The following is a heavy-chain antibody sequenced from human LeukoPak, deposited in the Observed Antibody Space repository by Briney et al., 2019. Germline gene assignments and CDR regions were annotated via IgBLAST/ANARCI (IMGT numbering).Heavy chain of an antibody. V-gene: IGHV3-48*03. J-gene: IGHJ4*02. D-gene: IGHD3-22*01. Sequence: GGSLRLSCAASGFTFSSYEMNWVRQAPGKGLEWVSYISSSGSTIYYADSVKGRFTISRDNAKNSLYLQMNSLRAEDTAVYYCARINYYDSSDYYYFDYWGQGTLVTVSS. CDR3: ARINYYDSSDYYYFDY. CDR1: GFTFSSYE. CDR2: ISSSGSTI.